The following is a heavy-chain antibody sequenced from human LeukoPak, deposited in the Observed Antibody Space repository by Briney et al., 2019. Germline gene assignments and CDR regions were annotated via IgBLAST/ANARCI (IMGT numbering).Heavy chain of an antibody. V-gene: IGHV3-23*01. CDR2: ISGSGGST. D-gene: IGHD3-9*01. CDR3: AKDLRGSRYFDWLLYSYYYYGMDV. CDR1: GFTFSSYA. Sequence: GGSLRLSCAASGFTFSSYAMSWVRQAPGKGLEWVSAISGSGGSTYYADSVKGGFTISRDNSKNTLYLQMNSLRAEDTAVYYCAKDLRGSRYFDWLLYSYYYYGMDVWGQGTTVTVSS. J-gene: IGHJ6*02.